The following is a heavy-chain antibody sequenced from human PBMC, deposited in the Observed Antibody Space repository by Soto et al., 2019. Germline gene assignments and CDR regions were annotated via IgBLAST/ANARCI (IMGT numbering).Heavy chain of an antibody. D-gene: IGHD1-1*01. Sequence: EVRLLESGGNLVRPGGSLRLSCAASGFTFNNAWMNWVRQAPGKGLEWVGRIKSKADGETRDYAEPVKGRFTISSDDSKNTLYLQMNSLKPEDTAVYYCKLDIDYWGLGTLVTVSS. CDR2: IKSKADGETR. CDR3: KLDIDY. CDR1: GFTFNNAW. V-gene: IGHV3-15*07. J-gene: IGHJ4*02.